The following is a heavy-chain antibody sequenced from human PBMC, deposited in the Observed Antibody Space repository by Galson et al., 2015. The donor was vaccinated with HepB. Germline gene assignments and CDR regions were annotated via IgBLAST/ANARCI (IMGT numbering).Heavy chain of an antibody. CDR3: AKEGPYFHASSPYYLHK. D-gene: IGHD3-22*01. J-gene: IGHJ1*01. CDR2: INPGDGST. V-gene: IGHV1-46*03. Sequence: SVKVSCKASGYTFASYQVNWARQAPGQGLEWLGIINPGDGSTAYAQKFQGRVTISSDTSTKTIYMLLTSLRSDDTAVYFCAKEGPYFHASSPYYLHKWGQGSLVTVS. CDR1: GYTFASYQ.